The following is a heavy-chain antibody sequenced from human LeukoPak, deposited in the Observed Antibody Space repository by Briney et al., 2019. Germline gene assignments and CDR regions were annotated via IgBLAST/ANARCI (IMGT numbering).Heavy chain of an antibody. CDR1: GGSISSGSYY. D-gene: IGHD3-16*01. V-gene: IGHV4-61*02. J-gene: IGHJ6*03. Sequence: SETLSPTCTVSGGSISSGSYYWSWIRQPAGKGLEWIGRIYTSGSTNYNPSLKSRVTISVDTSKNQFSLKLSSVTAADTAVYYCVRLRGGYYYYYYMDVWGKGTTVTVSS. CDR3: VRLRGGYYYYYYMDV. CDR2: IYTSGST.